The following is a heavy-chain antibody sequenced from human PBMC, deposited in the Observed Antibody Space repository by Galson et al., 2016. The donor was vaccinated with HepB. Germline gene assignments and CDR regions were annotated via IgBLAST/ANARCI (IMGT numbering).Heavy chain of an antibody. CDR1: GLTFSNYV. Sequence: SLRLSCAASGLTFSNYVMTWVRQAPGKGLEWVSSISGDTTTTYYADSVKGRFTISRDNSKNTFYLQMNSLRAEDTASYYCAKGGGSTWYISPTFVDPWGQGTLVTVSS. CDR2: ISGDTTTT. V-gene: IGHV3-23*01. CDR3: AKGGGSTWYISPTFVDP. D-gene: IGHD6-13*01. J-gene: IGHJ5*02.